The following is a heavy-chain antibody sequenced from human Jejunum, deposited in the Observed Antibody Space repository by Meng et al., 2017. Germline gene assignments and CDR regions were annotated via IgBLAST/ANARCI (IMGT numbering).Heavy chain of an antibody. CDR3: ARGHYYDSDGYSNYYYIMDV. J-gene: IGHJ6*02. Sequence: GGSLRLSCAASGFSFSDHYMTWIRQAPGKGLEWISYISGSGTTLYYADSVKGRFTISRDNAKNSLFLQMNSLRGDDTAVYYCARGHYYDSDGYSNYYYIMDVWGQGTTVTVSS. CDR1: GFSFSDHY. CDR2: ISGSGTTL. V-gene: IGHV3-11*04. D-gene: IGHD3-22*01.